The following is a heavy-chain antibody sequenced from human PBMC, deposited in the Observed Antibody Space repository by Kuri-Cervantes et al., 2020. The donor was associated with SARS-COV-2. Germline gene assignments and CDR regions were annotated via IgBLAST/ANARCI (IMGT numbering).Heavy chain of an antibody. J-gene: IGHJ6*02. V-gene: IGHV3-30*18. Sequence: GGSLRLSCAASGFTFSSYGMHWVRQAPGKGLEWVAVISYDGSNKYYADPVKGRYTISRDNSKNTLYLQMNSLRAEDTAVYYCAKDTYYYGSGRSRFYGMDVWGQGTTVTVSS. D-gene: IGHD3-10*01. CDR2: ISYDGSNK. CDR3: AKDTYYYGSGRSRFYGMDV. CDR1: GFTFSSYG.